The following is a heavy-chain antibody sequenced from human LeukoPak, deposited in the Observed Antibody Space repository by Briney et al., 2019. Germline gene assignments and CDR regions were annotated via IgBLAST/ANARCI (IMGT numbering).Heavy chain of an antibody. Sequence: SETLSLTCTVSGGSISSGDYYWSWIRQPPGKGLECIGYIYYSGRTYYNPSLKSRVTISVDTSKIQFSLKLSPVTAADTAVYYCARALVDYGDFDFDLWGRGTLVTVSS. CDR3: ARALVDYGDFDFDL. D-gene: IGHD4-17*01. CDR1: GGSISSGDYY. V-gene: IGHV4-30-4*01. J-gene: IGHJ2*01. CDR2: IYYSGRT.